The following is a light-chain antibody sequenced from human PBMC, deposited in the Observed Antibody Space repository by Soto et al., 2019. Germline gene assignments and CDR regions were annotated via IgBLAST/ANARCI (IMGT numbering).Light chain of an antibody. V-gene: IGKV2-28*01. CDR2: LGS. CDR1: QSLLHSNGYNY. CDR3: MQALQTEVT. Sequence: DIVMTQSPLSLPVTPGEPASISCRSSQSLLHSNGYNYLDWYLQKPGQSPQLLIYLGSNRASGVPDRFSGSGSGTYFTLKISRVEAEDVGVYYCMQALQTEVTFGPGTKVDIK. J-gene: IGKJ3*01.